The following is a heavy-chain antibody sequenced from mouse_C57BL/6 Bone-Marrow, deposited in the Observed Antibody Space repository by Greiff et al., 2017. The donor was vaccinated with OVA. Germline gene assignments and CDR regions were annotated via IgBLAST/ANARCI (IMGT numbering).Heavy chain of an antibody. V-gene: IGHV1-47*01. CDR3: ARGYYGSKAWFDY. J-gene: IGHJ2*01. D-gene: IGHD1-1*01. CDR1: GYTFTTYP. CDR2: FHPYNDDT. Sequence: VQLVESGAELVKPGASVKMSCKASGYTFTTYPIEWMKQNHGKSLEWIGNFHPYNDDTKYNEKFKGKATLTVEKSSSTVYLELSRLTSDDSAVYYCARGYYGSKAWFDYWGQGTTLTVSS.